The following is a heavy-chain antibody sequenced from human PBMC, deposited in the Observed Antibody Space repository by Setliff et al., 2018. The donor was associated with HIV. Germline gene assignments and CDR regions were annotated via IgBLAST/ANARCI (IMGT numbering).Heavy chain of an antibody. J-gene: IGHJ5*02. V-gene: IGHV3-21*04. CDR2: ISSSSSYI. Sequence: PGGSLRLSCAASGFTFSSYSMNWVRQAPGKGLEWVSSISSSSSYIYYADSVKGRFTASRDNAKSSLYLQMNSLRAEDTAVYYCARVHLTTNAVYGVVSNWFDPWGQGALVTVSS. CDR3: ARVHLTTNAVYGVVSNWFDP. CDR1: GFTFSSYS. D-gene: IGHD3-3*01.